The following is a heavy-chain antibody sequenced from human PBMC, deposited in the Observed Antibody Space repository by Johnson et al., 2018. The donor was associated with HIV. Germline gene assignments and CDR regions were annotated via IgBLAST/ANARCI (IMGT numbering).Heavy chain of an antibody. Sequence: VQLVESGGGLVKPGGSLRLSCAASGISFSDYYMSWIRQAPGKGLEWVSYISSGGSSIYYADSVRGRFTISRDNTKNSLYLQMNSLRAEDTALYYCALTRGGAFDIWGQGTMVTVSS. D-gene: IGHD3-16*01. CDR3: ALTRGGAFDI. CDR2: ISSGGSSI. V-gene: IGHV3-11*04. CDR1: GISFSDYY. J-gene: IGHJ3*02.